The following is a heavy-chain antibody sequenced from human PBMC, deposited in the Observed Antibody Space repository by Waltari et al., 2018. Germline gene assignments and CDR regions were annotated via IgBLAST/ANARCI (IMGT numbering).Heavy chain of an antibody. V-gene: IGHV3-7*01. CDR1: GFTFSKFW. CDR3: TGETYYFDY. J-gene: IGHJ4*02. CDR2: IKEDGIEK. Sequence: DVQLVESGGGVVQPGGSLRLSCVVSGFTFSKFWMSGVRQAPGNGWEWVANIKEDGIEKYYVDSGKGRFTISRDNAKNSLYLQMNSLRADDTALYYCTGETYYFDYWGQGALVTVSS.